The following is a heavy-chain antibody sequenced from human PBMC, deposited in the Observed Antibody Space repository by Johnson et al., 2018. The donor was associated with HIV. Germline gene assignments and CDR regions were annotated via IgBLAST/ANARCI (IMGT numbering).Heavy chain of an antibody. CDR2: ISYDGSNE. J-gene: IGHJ3*02. D-gene: IGHD6-19*01. CDR3: ARARAKVVAGLDAFDI. Sequence: QVQLVESGGGVVQPGRSLRLSCAVSGFTFRSYGVHWVRQAPGKGLEWVAVISYDGSNEYYANSVKGRFTISRDNSKNTLYLQMGSLRVEDMATYYCARARAKVVAGLDAFDIWGQGTMVTVSS. CDR1: GFTFRSYG. V-gene: IGHV3-30*03.